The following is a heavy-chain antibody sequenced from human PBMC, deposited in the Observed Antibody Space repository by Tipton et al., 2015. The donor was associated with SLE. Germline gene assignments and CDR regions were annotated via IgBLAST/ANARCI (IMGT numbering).Heavy chain of an antibody. Sequence: QLVQSGAEVKKPGSSVKVSCKASGGTFSSYAISWVRQAPGQGLEYMGRMNPNSGGANYAQKFQGRVTMTRDTSISTAYMELSRLRSDDTAVYYCARGSLLAFDYWGQGALVIVSS. D-gene: IGHD4/OR15-4a*01. V-gene: IGHV1-2*06. CDR1: GGTFSSYA. J-gene: IGHJ4*02. CDR3: ARGSLLAFDY. CDR2: MNPNSGGA.